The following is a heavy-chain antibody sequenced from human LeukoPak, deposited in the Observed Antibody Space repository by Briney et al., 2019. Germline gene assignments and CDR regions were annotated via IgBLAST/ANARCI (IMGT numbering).Heavy chain of an antibody. D-gene: IGHD6-13*01. CDR3: ASDQGSSSWYYYYGMDV. J-gene: IGHJ6*02. CDR2: INPSGGST. V-gene: IGHV1-46*01. CDR1: GGTFTSYY. Sequence: ASVKVSCKASGGTFTSYYMHWVRQAPGQGLEWMGIINPSGGSTTYAQKFQGRVTMTRDTSTSTVYMELSSLRSEDTAVYYCASDQGSSSWYYYYGMDVWGQGTTVTVSS.